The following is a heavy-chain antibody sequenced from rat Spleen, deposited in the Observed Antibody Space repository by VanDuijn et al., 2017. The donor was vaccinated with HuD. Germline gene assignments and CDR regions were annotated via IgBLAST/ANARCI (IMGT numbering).Heavy chain of an antibody. D-gene: IGHD1-12*02. J-gene: IGHJ3*01. Sequence: EVQLQESGPGLVKPSQSLSLTCSVTDYSISSGYRWNWIRKFPGNELEWMGYINSAGSTIYNPSLQSRISITRDTSRNHFFLQVNSVTTEDTATYYCARSDGTHYYLPFANWGQGTVVTVSS. CDR2: INSAGST. CDR1: DYSISSGYR. CDR3: ARSDGTHYYLPFAN. V-gene: IGHV3-3*01.